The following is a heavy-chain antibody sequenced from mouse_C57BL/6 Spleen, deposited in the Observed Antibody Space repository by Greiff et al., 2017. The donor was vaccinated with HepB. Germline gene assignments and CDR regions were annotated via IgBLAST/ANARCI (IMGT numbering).Heavy chain of an antibody. Sequence: VQLKESGPVLVKPGASVKMSCKASGYTFTDYYMNWVKQSHGKSLEWIGVINPYNGGTSYNQKFKGKATLTVDKSSSTAYMELNSLTSEDSAVYYCARGRTYPVTGAMDYWGQGTSVTVSS. V-gene: IGHV1-19*01. CDR1: GYTFTDYY. J-gene: IGHJ4*01. CDR3: ARGRTYPVTGAMDY. CDR2: INPYNGGT. D-gene: IGHD2-1*01.